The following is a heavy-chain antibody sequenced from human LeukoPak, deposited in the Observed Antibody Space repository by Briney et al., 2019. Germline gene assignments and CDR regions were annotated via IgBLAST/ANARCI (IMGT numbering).Heavy chain of an antibody. V-gene: IGHV4-59*08. CDR2: IYSSGST. CDR3: ARRPTGDPKFDY. J-gene: IGHJ4*02. CDR1: GGSISSYF. D-gene: IGHD7-27*01. Sequence: SETLSLTCSVSGGSISSYFWTWIRQPPGKGLEWIGYIYSSGSTYYNPSLKSRVTISVDTSKNRFSLKLSTVTAADTAVYYCARRPTGDPKFDYWGQGTLVTVSS.